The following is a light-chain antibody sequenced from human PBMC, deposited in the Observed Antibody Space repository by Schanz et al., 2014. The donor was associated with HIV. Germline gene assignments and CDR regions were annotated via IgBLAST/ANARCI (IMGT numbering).Light chain of an antibody. Sequence: IQLTQSPSSLSASVGDRVTITCRASQGIGTYLAWYQQEPGKAPKLLSYAASTLQSGVPSRFSGSGSGTDFTLTINSLQPEDFATYFCLQHSTYPRTFGQGTKLEIK. CDR1: QGIGTY. J-gene: IGKJ2*01. CDR3: LQHSTYPRT. CDR2: AAS. V-gene: IGKV1-9*01.